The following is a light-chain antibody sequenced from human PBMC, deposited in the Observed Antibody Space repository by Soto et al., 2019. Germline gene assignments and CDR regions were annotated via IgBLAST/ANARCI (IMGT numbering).Light chain of an antibody. CDR3: SSFTTNRIYV. Sequence: QSVLTQPTSVSGSPGQSITISCTGNSNDIGTYDYVSWYQQHPGKAPRLLIHGVRNRPSGISSRFPASKSGLTASLTISGLQAEDEADYYCSSFTTNRIYVFGPGTKVTVL. V-gene: IGLV2-14*01. CDR2: GVR. J-gene: IGLJ1*01. CDR1: SNDIGTYDY.